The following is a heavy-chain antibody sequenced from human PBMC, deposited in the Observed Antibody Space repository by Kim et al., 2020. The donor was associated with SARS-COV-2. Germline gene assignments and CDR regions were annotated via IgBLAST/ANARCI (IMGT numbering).Heavy chain of an antibody. V-gene: IGHV1-3*01. CDR3: ARRGPVAGLDY. CDR2: INAGNGNT. CDR1: GYTFTDYT. Sequence: ASVKVSCKASGYTFTDYTMHWVRQAPGQRLEWMGWINAGNGNTKFSLSFQGRVTISEDTSASTAYMELSSLRSEDTAVYYCARRGPVAGLDYWGQGTLVTVSS. J-gene: IGHJ4*02. D-gene: IGHD6-19*01.